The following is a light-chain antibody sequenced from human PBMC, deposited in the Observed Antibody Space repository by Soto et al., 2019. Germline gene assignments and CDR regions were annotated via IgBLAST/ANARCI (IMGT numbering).Light chain of an antibody. J-gene: IGKJ2*03. Sequence: DIPMAQSPSSLSASVGDRVTITFRASQNIDSNLNWYQQKVGKPPKLLIYGASNLHSGVPSRFSGSRSGTEFSLTISGLQAEDSASYYWQRSFSVPYSFGQGTNLEIK. CDR2: GAS. CDR3: QRSFSVPYS. V-gene: IGKV1-39*01. CDR1: QNIDSN.